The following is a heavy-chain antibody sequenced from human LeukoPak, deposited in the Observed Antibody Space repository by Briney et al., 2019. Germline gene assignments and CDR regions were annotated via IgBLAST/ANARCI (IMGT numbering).Heavy chain of an antibody. V-gene: IGHV4-61*03. Sequence: SETLSLTCTVSSHSLSSGGYYWGWIRQPPGKGLEWIGYIYYNGNTNYNPSLKTRGTISVDTSKNHFSLKLSSVTAADTAVYYCARDRMQQRNFDYWGQGTLVTVSS. CDR2: IYYNGNT. CDR1: SHSLSSGGYY. J-gene: IGHJ4*02. CDR3: ARDRMQQRNFDY. D-gene: IGHD6-13*01.